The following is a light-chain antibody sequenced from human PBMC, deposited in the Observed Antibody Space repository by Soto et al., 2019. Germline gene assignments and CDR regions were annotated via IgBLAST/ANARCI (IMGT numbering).Light chain of an antibody. V-gene: IGKV3-15*01. Sequence: EIVMTQSPATVSVSPGEGATLSCRASQRISSNLAWYQQKPGQIPRLLIYDASTRASGIPARFSGSGSGTEFTLTISSLQSEDFAVYYCQQYNYWPPAFGQGTKVEIK. CDR1: QRISSN. J-gene: IGKJ1*01. CDR2: DAS. CDR3: QQYNYWPPA.